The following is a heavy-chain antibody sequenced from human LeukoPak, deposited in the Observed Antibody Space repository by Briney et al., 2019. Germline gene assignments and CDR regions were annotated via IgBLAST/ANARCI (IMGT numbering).Heavy chain of an antibody. J-gene: IGHJ6*04. D-gene: IGHD3-3*01. CDR2: ISSSSSTI. CDR3: AGGFPGGV. V-gene: IGHV3-48*01. Sequence: PGGSLRLSCAASGFSFSKYIMNWVRQAPGKGLEWVSYISSSSSTIFYADSVQGRFTISRDNAKNSLHLQMNSLRAEDTAVYYCAGGFPGGVWAKGTTVTVSS. CDR1: GFSFSKYI.